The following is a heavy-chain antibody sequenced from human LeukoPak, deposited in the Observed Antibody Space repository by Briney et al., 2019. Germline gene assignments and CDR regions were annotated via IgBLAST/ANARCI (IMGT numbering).Heavy chain of an antibody. J-gene: IGHJ6*02. CDR2: IYYSGST. D-gene: IGHD3-22*01. CDR1: GGSISSYY. Sequence: SETLSLACTVPGGSISSYYWSWIRQPPGKGLEWIGYIYYSGSTNYNPSIKSRVTISVDTSKNQFSLTLSSVTAADTAVYYCARFWGSDDSSGYYGYYYYGMDVWGQGTTVTVSS. CDR3: ARFWGSDDSSGYYGYYYYGMDV. V-gene: IGHV4-59*08.